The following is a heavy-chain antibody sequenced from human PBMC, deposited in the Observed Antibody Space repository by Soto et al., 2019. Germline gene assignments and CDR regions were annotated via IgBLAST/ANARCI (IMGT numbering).Heavy chain of an antibody. D-gene: IGHD4-17*01. J-gene: IGHJ2*01. Sequence: EVQLLESGGGLAQPGGSLRLSCAASGFTFSSYAMSWVRQAPGKGLEWVSAISGSGGNTYYADSVKGRFTISRDNSKNTLYLQMNSLRAEDTAVYYCAKDRTTVTTKWYFDLWGRGTLVTVSS. CDR1: GFTFSSYA. CDR2: ISGSGGNT. V-gene: IGHV3-23*01. CDR3: AKDRTTVTTKWYFDL.